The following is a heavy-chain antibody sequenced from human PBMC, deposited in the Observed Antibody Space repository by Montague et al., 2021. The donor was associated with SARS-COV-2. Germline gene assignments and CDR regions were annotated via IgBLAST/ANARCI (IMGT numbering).Heavy chain of an antibody. V-gene: IGHV4-61*02. CDR3: GRVGGNHYRYFDY. Sequence: TLSLTCAVSGDSVSSEIYYWSWIRQPAGKGLEWIGRNYTSGSKNYNPSLRSRVTISVDTSKNHFSLRLSSVAAADTAVYYCGRVGGNHYRYFDYWGQGTLVTVSS. D-gene: IGHD1-26*01. CDR2: NYTSGSK. J-gene: IGHJ4*02. CDR1: GDSVSSEIYY.